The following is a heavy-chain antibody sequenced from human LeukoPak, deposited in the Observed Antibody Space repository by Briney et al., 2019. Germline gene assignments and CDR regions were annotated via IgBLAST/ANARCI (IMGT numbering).Heavy chain of an antibody. CDR2: ISSSSSYI. V-gene: IGHV3-21*01. CDR3: ARDYTYYDFWSGYYAMGAFDI. J-gene: IGHJ3*02. Sequence: GGSLRLSCAASGFTFSSYSMNWVRQAPGKGLEWVSSISSSSSYIYYADSAKGRFTISRDNAKNSLYLQMNSLRAEDTAVYYCARDYTYYDFWSGYYAMGAFDIWGQGTMVTVSS. CDR1: GFTFSSYS. D-gene: IGHD3-3*01.